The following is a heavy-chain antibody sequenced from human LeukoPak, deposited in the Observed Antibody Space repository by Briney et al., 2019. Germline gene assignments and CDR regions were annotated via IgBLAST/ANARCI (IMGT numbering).Heavy chain of an antibody. J-gene: IGHJ4*02. D-gene: IGHD3-22*01. CDR3: ASSRITMIVVVITEGALDY. CDR1: GYTFTGYY. V-gene: IGHV1-69*02. CDR2: IIPILGIA. Sequence: GASVKVSCKASGYTFTGYYMHWVRQAPGQGLEWMGRIIPILGIANYAQKFQGRVTITADKSTSTAYMELSSLRSEDTAVYYCASSRITMIVVVITEGALDYWGQGTLVTVSS.